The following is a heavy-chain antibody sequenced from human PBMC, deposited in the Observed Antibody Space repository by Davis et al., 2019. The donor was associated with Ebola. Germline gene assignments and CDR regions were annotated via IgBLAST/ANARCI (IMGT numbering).Heavy chain of an antibody. CDR1: SFRFATYT. Sequence: GESLKISCAASSFRFATYTMNWVRQAPGKGLEWISYISSSSTNIYYADSVKGRFTISRDNAKNSLFLQMSSLRHEDTAVYYCAKFSRAGDSVWGQGTLVTVSS. J-gene: IGHJ4*02. D-gene: IGHD6-13*01. CDR2: ISSSSTNI. V-gene: IGHV3-48*02. CDR3: AKFSRAGDSV.